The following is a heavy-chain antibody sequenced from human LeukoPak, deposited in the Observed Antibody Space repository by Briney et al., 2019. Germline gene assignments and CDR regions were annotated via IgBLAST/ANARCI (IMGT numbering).Heavy chain of an antibody. Sequence: SETLSLTCTVSGGSISSGDYYWSWIRQPPGKGLEWIGYIYYSGSTYYNPSLKSRVTISVDTSKNQFSLKLSSVTAADTAVYYCARGKLLGWFDPWDQGTLVTVSS. CDR1: GGSISSGDYY. J-gene: IGHJ5*02. D-gene: IGHD1-26*01. CDR2: IYYSGST. CDR3: ARGKLLGWFDP. V-gene: IGHV4-30-4*08.